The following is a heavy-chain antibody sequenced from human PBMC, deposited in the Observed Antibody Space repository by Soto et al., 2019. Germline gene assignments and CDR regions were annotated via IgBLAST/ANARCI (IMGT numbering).Heavy chain of an antibody. CDR2: IKQDGSEK. CDR3: ARACNSAHCPYYFDC. CDR1: GFTXNXXW. D-gene: IGHD2-2*01. V-gene: IGHV3-7*04. Sequence: GGXLXXXXXAXGFTXNXXWMXXVXQAXXKGMEWVANIKQDGSEKYYVDSVKGRFTISRDNAKNSLYLQMNTLKAEDTAVYYCARACNSAHCPYYFDCWGLGNLVTAPQ. J-gene: IGHJ4*02.